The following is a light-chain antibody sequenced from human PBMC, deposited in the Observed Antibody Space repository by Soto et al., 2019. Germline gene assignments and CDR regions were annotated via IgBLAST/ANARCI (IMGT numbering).Light chain of an antibody. V-gene: IGKV1-39*01. CDR2: AAS. CDR3: QQSYSTAWT. Sequence: DIQMTQSPSSLSASVGDRVTITCRASQSISNYLNWYQQKPGKAPKLLIYAASSLQSGIPSRLSGSGSVTDFTLTISSLQLEDFATYYCQQSYSTAWTFGKRTKVEIK. CDR1: QSISNY. J-gene: IGKJ1*01.